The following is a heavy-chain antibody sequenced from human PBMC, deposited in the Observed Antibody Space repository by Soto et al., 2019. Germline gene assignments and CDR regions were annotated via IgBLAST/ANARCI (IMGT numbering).Heavy chain of an antibody. CDR1: GFTFSSYG. Sequence: GGSLRLSCAASGFTFSSYGMHWVRQAPGKGLEWVAVISYDGSNKYYADSVKGRFTISRDNSKNTLYLQMNSLRAEDTAVYYCAKGTWAYSYGLPFDYWGQGTLVTVSS. V-gene: IGHV3-30*18. J-gene: IGHJ4*02. CDR2: ISYDGSNK. CDR3: AKGTWAYSYGLPFDY. D-gene: IGHD5-18*01.